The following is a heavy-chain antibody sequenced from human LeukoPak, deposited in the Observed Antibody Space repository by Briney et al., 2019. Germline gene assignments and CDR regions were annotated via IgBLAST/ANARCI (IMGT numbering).Heavy chain of an antibody. Sequence: ASVKVSCKASGYTFTGYYMHWVRQAPGQGLEWMGWINPNSGGTNYAQKFQGRVTMTRDTSISTAYMELSRLRSDDTAVYYCATYGTAKGISYFDYWGQGTLVTVSS. CDR1: GYTFTGYY. CDR2: INPNSGGT. J-gene: IGHJ4*02. CDR3: ATYGTAKGISYFDY. D-gene: IGHD2-15*01. V-gene: IGHV1-2*02.